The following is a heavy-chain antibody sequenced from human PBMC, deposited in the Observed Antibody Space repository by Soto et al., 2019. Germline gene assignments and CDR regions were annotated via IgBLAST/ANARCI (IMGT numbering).Heavy chain of an antibody. V-gene: IGHV3-23*01. Sequence: GGSLRLSCEASGISIGNYPMSWVRQAPGKGLDWVSGISGSGDRTYYADSAKGRFTISKDISKNSLSLQLDSLGVEDTAVYFCVKDDGGYPSTPPHWGRGTLVTVSS. CDR2: ISGSGDRT. CDR3: VKDDGGYPSTPPH. D-gene: IGHD3-22*01. J-gene: IGHJ4*02. CDR1: GISIGNYP.